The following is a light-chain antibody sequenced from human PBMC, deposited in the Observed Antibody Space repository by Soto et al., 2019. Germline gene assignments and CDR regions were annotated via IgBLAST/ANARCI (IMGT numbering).Light chain of an antibody. J-gene: IGKJ1*01. Sequence: DVVMTQSPLSLPVTLGQPASISCRSSQSLVGGDGISYLNWFQQRPGQSPRRLLYQVSNRDSGVPDRFSGSGSGTDFTLEISRVEAEDVGVYYCMQGRHWPPWTFGQGTKVEIK. V-gene: IGKV2-30*01. CDR1: QSLVGGDGISY. CDR2: QVS. CDR3: MQGRHWPPWT.